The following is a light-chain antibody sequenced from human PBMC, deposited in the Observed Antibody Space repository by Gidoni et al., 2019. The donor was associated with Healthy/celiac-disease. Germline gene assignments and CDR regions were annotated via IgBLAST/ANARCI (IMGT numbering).Light chain of an antibody. CDR2: DVS. CDR1: SSDVGGYNY. V-gene: IGLV2-14*01. J-gene: IGLJ1*01. Sequence: QSALTQPASVAGSPGKSITISCTGTSSDVGGYNYVSWYQQHPGKAPKLMIYDVSKRPSGVSNRFSGSKSGNTASLTISGLQAEDEADYYCSSYTSSSSYVFGTGTKVTVL. CDR3: SSYTSSSSYV.